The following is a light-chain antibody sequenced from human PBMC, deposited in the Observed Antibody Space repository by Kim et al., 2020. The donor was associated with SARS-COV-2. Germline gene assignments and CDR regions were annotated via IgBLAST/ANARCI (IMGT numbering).Light chain of an antibody. V-gene: IGLV2-14*03. CDR2: DVS. CDR1: SSDVGAYNY. CDR3: SSYTRSSTVV. J-gene: IGLJ2*01. Sequence: GQSITISCTGTSSDVGAYNYVSWYQQHPGKAPKLMIYDVSKWPSGVSNRFSGSKSGDTASLTLSGLQAEDEADYYCSSYTRSSTVVFGGGTKLTVL.